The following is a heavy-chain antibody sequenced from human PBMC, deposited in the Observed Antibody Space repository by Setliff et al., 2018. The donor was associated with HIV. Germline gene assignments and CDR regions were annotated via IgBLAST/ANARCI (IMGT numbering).Heavy chain of an antibody. V-gene: IGHV4-38-2*02. CDR3: ARMSVSAAVYFDS. Sequence: PSETLSLTCTVSGYSISSGYYWGWIRQPPGKGLEWIGSVYHTGSTYYKSSLASRLTMSIDTSRNQSSLKLRSVTAADTAVFYCARMSVSAAVYFDSWGQGTLVTVSS. CDR1: GYSISSGYY. J-gene: IGHJ4*02. D-gene: IGHD6-25*01. CDR2: VYHTGST.